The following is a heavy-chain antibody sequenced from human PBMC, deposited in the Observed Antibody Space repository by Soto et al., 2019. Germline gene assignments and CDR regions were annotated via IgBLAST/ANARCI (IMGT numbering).Heavy chain of an antibody. V-gene: IGHV1-3*01. CDR2: INAGNGNT. CDR3: ARARGYSFGLPQNWFDP. Sequence: GASVKVSCKASGYTFTSYAMHWVRQAPGQRLEWMGWINAGNGNTKYSQKFQGRVTMTRDTSTSTVYMELTSLRIEDTAVYYCARARGYSFGLPQNWFDPWGQGTPVTVSS. D-gene: IGHD5-12*01. CDR1: GYTFTSYA. J-gene: IGHJ5*02.